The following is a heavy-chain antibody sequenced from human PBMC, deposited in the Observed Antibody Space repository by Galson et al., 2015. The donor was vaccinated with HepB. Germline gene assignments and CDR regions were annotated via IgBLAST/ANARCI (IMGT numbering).Heavy chain of an antibody. J-gene: IGHJ3*02. CDR1: GGSISSSSYY. D-gene: IGHD2-2*01. CDR2: IYYSGST. V-gene: IGHV4-39*01. Sequence: LSLTCTVSGGSISSSSYYWGWIRQPPGKGLEWIGSIYYSGSTYYNPSLKSRVTISVDTSKNQFSLKLSSVTAADTTVYYCARQVAYCSSTSCYGWDAFDIWGQGTMVTVSS. CDR3: ARQVAYCSSTSCYGWDAFDI.